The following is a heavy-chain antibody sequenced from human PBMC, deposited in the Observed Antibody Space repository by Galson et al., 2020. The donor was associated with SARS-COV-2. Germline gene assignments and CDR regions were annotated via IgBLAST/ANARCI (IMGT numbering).Heavy chain of an antibody. D-gene: IGHD3-16*01. V-gene: IGHV3-15*01. CDR1: GFTFSNAW. CDR3: TGSSIYDYVWGYYYGMDV. J-gene: IGHJ6*02. CDR2: IKSKTDGGTT. Sequence: GGSLRLSCAASGFTFSNAWMSWVRQAPGKGLEWVGRIKSKTDGGTTDYAAPVKGRFTISRDDSKNTLYLQMNSLKTEDTAVYYCTGSSIYDYVWGYYYGMDVWGQGTTVTVSS.